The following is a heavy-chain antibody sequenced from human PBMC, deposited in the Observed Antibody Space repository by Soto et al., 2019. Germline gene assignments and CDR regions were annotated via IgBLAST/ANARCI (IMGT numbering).Heavy chain of an antibody. J-gene: IGHJ4*02. CDR2: ISYDGSNK. Sequence: GGSLRLSCAASGFTFSSYGMHWVRQAPGKGLEWVAVISYDGSNKYYADSVKGRFTISRDNSKNTLYLQMNSLRAEDTAVYYCAKRLSSGYYSPDYWGQGTLVTVSS. D-gene: IGHD6-19*01. CDR1: GFTFSSYG. V-gene: IGHV3-30*18. CDR3: AKRLSSGYYSPDY.